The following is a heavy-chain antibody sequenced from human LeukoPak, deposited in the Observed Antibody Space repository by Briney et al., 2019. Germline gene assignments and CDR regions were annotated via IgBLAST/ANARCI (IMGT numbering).Heavy chain of an antibody. Sequence: GGSLRLSCAASGFTFSSYEMNWVRQAPGKGLEWVSYISSSGSTIYYADSVKGRFTISRDNAKNSLYLQMNSLRAEDTAVYYCARGGEYSSSSGGFDYWGQGTLVTVSS. D-gene: IGHD6-6*01. V-gene: IGHV3-48*03. J-gene: IGHJ4*02. CDR3: ARGGEYSSSSGGFDY. CDR1: GFTFSSYE. CDR2: ISSSGSTI.